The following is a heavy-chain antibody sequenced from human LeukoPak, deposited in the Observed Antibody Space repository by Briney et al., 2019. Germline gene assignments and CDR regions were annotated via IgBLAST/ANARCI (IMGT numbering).Heavy chain of an antibody. CDR3: ATDMSEYYDYVWGSYQN. J-gene: IGHJ4*02. V-gene: IGHV5-51*01. D-gene: IGHD3-16*02. CDR2: IYPGDSDT. Sequence: GESLKISCKGSGYSFTSYWIGWVRQMPGKGLEWMGIIYPGDSDTRYSPSFQGQVTISADKSISTAYLQWSSLKALDTAMYYCATDMSEYYDYVWGSYQNWGQGTLVTVSS. CDR1: GYSFTSYW.